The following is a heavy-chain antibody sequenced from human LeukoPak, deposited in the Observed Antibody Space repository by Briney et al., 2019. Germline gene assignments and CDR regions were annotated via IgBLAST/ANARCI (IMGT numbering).Heavy chain of an antibody. Sequence: GRSLRLSCAASGFTFSSYAMHWVRQAPGKGLEWVAVISYDGSNKYYADSVKGRFTISRDNSKNTLYLQMNSLRAEDTAVYYCARDRAVPAAKTYYFDYWGQEPLVTVS. J-gene: IGHJ4*02. CDR1: GFTFSSYA. CDR2: ISYDGSNK. D-gene: IGHD2-2*01. V-gene: IGHV3-30-3*01. CDR3: ARDRAVPAAKTYYFDY.